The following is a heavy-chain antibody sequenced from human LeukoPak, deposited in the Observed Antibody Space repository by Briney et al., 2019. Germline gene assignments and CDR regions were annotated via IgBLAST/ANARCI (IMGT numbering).Heavy chain of an antibody. CDR3: ARPATVGATSPDY. V-gene: IGHV3-21*01. D-gene: IGHD1-26*01. CDR2: ISSSSSYI. J-gene: IGHJ4*02. CDR1: GFTFSSSA. Sequence: PGGSLRLSCAASGFTFSSSAMSWVRQVPGKGLEWVSSISSSSSYIYYADSVKGRFTISRDNAKNSLYLQMNSLRAEDTAVYYCARPATVGATSPDYWGQGTLVTVSS.